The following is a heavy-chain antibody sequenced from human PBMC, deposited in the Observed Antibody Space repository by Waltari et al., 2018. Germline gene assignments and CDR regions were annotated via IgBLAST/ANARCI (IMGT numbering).Heavy chain of an antibody. Sequence: QVQLQQWGAGLLKPSETLSLTCAVYGGSFSGYYWSWIRQPPGKGLEWIGEINHSGRTNYNPSLKSRFTISVDTSKNQFSLKLSSVTASDTAVYYCARGITIFGWVDPWGQGTLVTVSS. CDR1: GGSFSGYY. D-gene: IGHD3-3*01. J-gene: IGHJ5*02. V-gene: IGHV4-34*01. CDR2: INHSGRT. CDR3: ARGITIFGWVDP.